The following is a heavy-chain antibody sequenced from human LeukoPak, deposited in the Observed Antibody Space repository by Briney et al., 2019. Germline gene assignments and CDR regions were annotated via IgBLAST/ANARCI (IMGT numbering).Heavy chain of an antibody. V-gene: IGHV1-69*05. J-gene: IGHJ4*02. CDR1: GGTFSSYA. CDR3: ARDPPLAAAARGGFDY. D-gene: IGHD6-13*01. Sequence: SVKVPCKASGGTFSSYAISWVRQAPGQGLEWMGRIIPIFGTANYAQKFQGRVTITTDESTSTAYMKLSSLRSEDTAVYYCARDPPLAAAARGGFDYWGQGTLVTVSS. CDR2: IIPIFGTA.